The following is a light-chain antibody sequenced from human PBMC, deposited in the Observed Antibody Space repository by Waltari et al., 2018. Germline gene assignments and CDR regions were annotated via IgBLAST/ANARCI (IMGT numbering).Light chain of an antibody. Sequence: IVLTQSPGSLSLSPGETATLSCRASRNIDSRYLAWFHQKPGQAPRLLIYVTSNRAAGIPDRFSVSGSGTDFSLTISGLAPEDFAVYYCHHYADSLWTFGQGTKVEIK. CDR1: RNIDSRY. CDR2: VTS. CDR3: HHYADSLWT. J-gene: IGKJ1*01. V-gene: IGKV3-20*01.